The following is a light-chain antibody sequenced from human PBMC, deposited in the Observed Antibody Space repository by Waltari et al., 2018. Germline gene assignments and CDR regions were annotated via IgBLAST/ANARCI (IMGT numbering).Light chain of an antibody. CDR3: QQYIDSRT. Sequence: DIVLTQSPGTLALYPGERATPSCRASQSVSSSYFAWYQQKPGQAPRLLIYGTSSRATGIPDRFSGSGSGTDFTLTISRLEPEDFAVYYCQQYIDSRTFGQGTKVEI. CDR1: QSVSSSY. J-gene: IGKJ1*01. V-gene: IGKV3-20*01. CDR2: GTS.